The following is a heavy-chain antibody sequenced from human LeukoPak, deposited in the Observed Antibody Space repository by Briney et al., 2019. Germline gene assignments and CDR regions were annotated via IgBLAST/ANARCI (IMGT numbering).Heavy chain of an antibody. CDR2: IYSGGST. Sequence: GGSLRLSCAASGFTVSSNYMSWVRQAPGKGLEWVSVIYSGGSTYYADSVKGRFTISRDNSKNTLYLQMNSLRAEDTAVYYCEAWYSSSWEGDYWGQGTLVTVSS. D-gene: IGHD6-13*01. V-gene: IGHV3-53*01. CDR3: EAWYSSSWEGDY. CDR1: GFTVSSNY. J-gene: IGHJ4*02.